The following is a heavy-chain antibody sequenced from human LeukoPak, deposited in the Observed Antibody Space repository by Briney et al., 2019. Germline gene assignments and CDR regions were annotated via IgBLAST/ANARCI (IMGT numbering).Heavy chain of an antibody. CDR1: GYSIGTWYY. V-gene: IGHV4-38-2*02. J-gene: IGHJ4*02. D-gene: IGHD3-10*01. CDR2: IFRNGST. CDR3: ARVNGSFPGDF. Sequence: SETLSLTCTVSGYSIGTWYYWGWIRQPPGKGLEWIGSIFRNGSTHYNPSLESRVTISLDTSKNQFSLRLRSVTAADTAMYYCARVNGSFPGDFWGQGTLVTVSS.